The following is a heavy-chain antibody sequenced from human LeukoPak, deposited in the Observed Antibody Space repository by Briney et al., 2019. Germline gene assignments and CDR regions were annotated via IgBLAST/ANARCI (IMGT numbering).Heavy chain of an antibody. CDR3: ARDDSSGYYFDY. Sequence: SETLSLTCTVSGGSISSGSYDWYWIRQPAGKGLEWIGHLYTSGSMSYNPSLKSRVTISVDTSKNQFSLKLSSVTAADTAVYYCARDDSSGYYFDYWGQGTLVTVSS. V-gene: IGHV4-61*09. J-gene: IGHJ4*02. D-gene: IGHD3-22*01. CDR1: GGSISSGSYD. CDR2: LYTSGSM.